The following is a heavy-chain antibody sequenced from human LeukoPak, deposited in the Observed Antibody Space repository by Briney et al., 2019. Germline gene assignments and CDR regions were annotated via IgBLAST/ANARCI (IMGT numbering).Heavy chain of an antibody. V-gene: IGHV4-61*01. CDR3: ARGPVVAATRGLFD. D-gene: IGHD2-15*01. J-gene: IGHJ4*02. CDR1: GGSVSSGSYY. Sequence: SETLSLTCTVSGGSVSSGSYYWSWIRQPPGKGLEWIGYIYYSGSTNYNPSLKSRVTISVDTSKNQFSLKLSSVTAADTAVYYCARGPVVAATRGLFDWGQGTLVIVSS. CDR2: IYYSGST.